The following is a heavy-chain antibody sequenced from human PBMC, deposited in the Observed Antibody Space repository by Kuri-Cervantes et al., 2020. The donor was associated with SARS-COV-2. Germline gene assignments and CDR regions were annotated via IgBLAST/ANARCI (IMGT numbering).Heavy chain of an antibody. J-gene: IGHJ6*02. CDR1: GFTFSSYG. D-gene: IGHD6-13*01. CDR2: ISYDGSNK. CDR3: AKDLEQQLDSHYGMDV. V-gene: IGHV3-30*18. Sequence: GESLKISCAASGFTFSSYGMHWVRQAPGKGLEWVAVISYDGSNKYYADSVKGRFTISRDNSKNTLYLQKNSLRAEDTAVYYCAKDLEQQLDSHYGMDVWGQGTTVTVSS.